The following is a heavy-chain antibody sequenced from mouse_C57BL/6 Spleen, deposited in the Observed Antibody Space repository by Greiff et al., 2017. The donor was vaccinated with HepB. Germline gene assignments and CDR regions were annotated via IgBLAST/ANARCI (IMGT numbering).Heavy chain of an antibody. CDR2: IDPSDSET. V-gene: IGHV1-52*01. D-gene: IGHD2-4*01. J-gene: IGHJ3*01. Sequence: VQLQQSGAELVRPGSSVKLSCKASGYTFTSYWMHWVKQRPIQGLEWIGNIDPSDSETHYNQKFKDKATLTVDKSSSTAYMQLSSLTSEDSAVYYCARDDYDGGWFAYWGQGTLVTVSA. CDR1: GYTFTSYW. CDR3: ARDDYDGGWFAY.